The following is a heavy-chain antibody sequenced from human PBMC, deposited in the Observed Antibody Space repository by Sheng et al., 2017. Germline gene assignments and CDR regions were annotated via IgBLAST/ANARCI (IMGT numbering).Heavy chain of an antibody. CDR3: ARGLQYSSSYYFDY. D-gene: IGHD6-6*01. Sequence: QVQLQESGPGLVKPSETLSLTCAVSGYSISSGYYWGWIRQPPGKGLEWIGSIYHSGSTYYNPSLKSRVTISVDTSKNQFSLKLSSVTAADTAVYYCARGLQYSSSYYFDYWGQGTLVTVSS. CDR1: GYSISSGYY. J-gene: IGHJ4*02. V-gene: IGHV4-38-2*01. CDR2: IYHSGST.